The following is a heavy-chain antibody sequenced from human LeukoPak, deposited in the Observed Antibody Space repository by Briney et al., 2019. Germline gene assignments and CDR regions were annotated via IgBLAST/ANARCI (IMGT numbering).Heavy chain of an antibody. V-gene: IGHV4-59*12. CDR2: IYYSGST. J-gene: IGHJ4*02. D-gene: IGHD1-1*01. CDR3: AKDRGTWNDDGFDY. Sequence: SETLSLTCTVSGGSISSYYWSWIRQPPGKGLEWIGYIYYSGSTNYNPSLKSRVTISVDTSKNQFSLKLSSVTAADTAVYYCAKDRGTWNDDGFDYWGQGTLVTVSS. CDR1: GGSISSYY.